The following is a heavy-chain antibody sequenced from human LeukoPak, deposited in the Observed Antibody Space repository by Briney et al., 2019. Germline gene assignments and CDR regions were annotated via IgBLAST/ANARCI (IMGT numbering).Heavy chain of an antibody. D-gene: IGHD3-10*01. V-gene: IGHV4-34*01. J-gene: IGHJ5*02. CDR2: INHSGST. CDR3: ARQITMVRGVIKVWFDP. CDR1: GGSFSGYY. Sequence: SETLSLTCAVYGGSFSGYYWSWIRQPPEKGLEWIGEINHSGSTNYNPSLKSRVTISVDTSKNQFSLKLSSVTAADTAVYYCARQITMVRGVIKVWFDPWGQGTLVTVSS.